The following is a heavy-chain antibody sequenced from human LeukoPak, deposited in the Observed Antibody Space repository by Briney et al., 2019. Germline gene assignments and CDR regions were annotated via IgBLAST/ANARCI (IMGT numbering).Heavy chain of an antibody. J-gene: IGHJ5*02. CDR1: GGSLNSFSHY. D-gene: IGHD3-16*01. CDR2: IFSSGST. Sequence: SETLSLTCSVPGGSLNSFSHYWAWIRQPPGKGLEWIGCIFSSGSTYYNPSLQSRVTFSLDKSTNHFALKLTSLTAADTAVYYCARGLAHGGITNWFDPWGQKTLVTVSS. CDR3: ARGLAHGGITNWFDP. V-gene: IGHV4-39*06.